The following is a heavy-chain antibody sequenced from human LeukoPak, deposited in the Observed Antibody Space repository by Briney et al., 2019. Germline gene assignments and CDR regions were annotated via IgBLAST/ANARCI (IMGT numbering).Heavy chain of an antibody. V-gene: IGHV4-4*09. J-gene: IGHJ3*02. Sequence: SETLSLTCTVSGSIRGYYWSWIRQPPGKGLEWIGYIYTGGSTNYNPSLESRVTISVDTSKNQFSLDLSSVTAADTAVYYCARQKCTSTSCLTKNAFDIWGQGTMVTVSS. CDR1: GSIRGYY. CDR3: ARQKCTSTSCLTKNAFDI. D-gene: IGHD2-2*01. CDR2: IYTGGST.